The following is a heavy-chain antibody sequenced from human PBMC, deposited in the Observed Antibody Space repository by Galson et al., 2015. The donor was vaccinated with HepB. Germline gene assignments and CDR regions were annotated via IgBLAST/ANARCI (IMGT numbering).Heavy chain of an antibody. J-gene: IGHJ4*02. D-gene: IGHD3-9*01. CDR2: ISSSGSTI. Sequence: SLRLSCAASGFTFSSYEMNWVRQAPGKGLEWVSHISSSGSTIYYADSVKGRFTISRDNAKNSLYLQMNSLRAEDTAVYYCARDDFDWLFRKFDYWGQGTLVTVSS. CDR3: ARDDFDWLFRKFDY. V-gene: IGHV3-48*03. CDR1: GFTFSSYE.